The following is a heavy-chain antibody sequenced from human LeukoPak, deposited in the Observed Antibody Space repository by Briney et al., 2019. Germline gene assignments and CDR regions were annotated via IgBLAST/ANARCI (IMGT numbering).Heavy chain of an antibody. CDR2: IYYSGST. D-gene: IGHD6-19*01. J-gene: IGHJ4*02. V-gene: IGHV4-59*01. CDR1: GGSISSYY. Sequence: SKTLSLTCTVSGGSISSYYWSWIRQPPGKGLEWIGYIYYSGSTNYNPSLKSRVTISVDTSKNQFSLKLSSVTAADTAVYYCARGGSGWRAVDYWGQGTLVTVSS. CDR3: ARGGSGWRAVDY.